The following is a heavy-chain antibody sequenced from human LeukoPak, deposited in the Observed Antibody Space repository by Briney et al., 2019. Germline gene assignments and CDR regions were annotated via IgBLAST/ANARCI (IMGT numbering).Heavy chain of an antibody. CDR3: ARLGAVAGTFHFDY. D-gene: IGHD6-19*01. CDR1: GFSFPNYW. Sequence: GDSLKISCKGSGFSFPNYWIGWVRQMPGKGLEWMGMIYPEDSDIRYSPSFEGQVNISADKSISTAYLQWSSLKAPDTAMYYCARLGAVAGTFHFDYWGQGTLVTVSS. J-gene: IGHJ4*02. CDR2: IYPEDSDI. V-gene: IGHV5-51*01.